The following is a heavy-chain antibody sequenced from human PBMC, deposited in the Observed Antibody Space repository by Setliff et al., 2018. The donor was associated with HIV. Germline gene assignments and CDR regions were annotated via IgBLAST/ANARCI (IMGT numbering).Heavy chain of an antibody. CDR3: ARHRKDDYFLTAYFDS. V-gene: IGHV3-21*01. Sequence: GGSLRLSCAASGFTFSSYSMNWVRQAPGKGLEWVSSISSISTYIYYADSVKGRFTISRDNAKNSLYLQMNSLRAEDTAVYYCARHRKDDYFLTAYFDSLGQGALVTVSS. CDR1: GFTFSSYS. CDR2: ISSISTYI. D-gene: IGHD4-17*01. J-gene: IGHJ4*02.